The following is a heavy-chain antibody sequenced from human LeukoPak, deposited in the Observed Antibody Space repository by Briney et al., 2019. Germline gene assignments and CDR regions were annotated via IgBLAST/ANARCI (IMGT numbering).Heavy chain of an antibody. V-gene: IGHV1-2*02. CDR1: GYTFTGYY. D-gene: IGHD6-13*01. Sequence: ASVKVSCKASGYTFTGYYMHWVRQAPGQGLEWMGWINPNSGGTNYAQKFQGRVTMTRDTSISTAYMELSRLRSDDTAVYYRARDGSSSWRYYYYYMDVWGKGTTVTVSS. CDR2: INPNSGGT. CDR3: ARDGSSSWRYYYYYMDV. J-gene: IGHJ6*03.